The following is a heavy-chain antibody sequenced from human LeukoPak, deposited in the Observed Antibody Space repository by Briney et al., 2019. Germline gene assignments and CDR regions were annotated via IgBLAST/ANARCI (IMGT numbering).Heavy chain of an antibody. CDR3: ARHLHIAVAGRNYYYYGMDV. V-gene: IGHV4-59*08. J-gene: IGHJ6*02. CDR1: GGSISSYY. Sequence: SETLSLTCTVSGGSISSYYWSWIRQPPGKELEWIGYIYYSGSTNYNPSLKSRVTISVDTSKNQFSLKLSSVTAADTAVYYCARHLHIAVAGRNYYYYGMDVWGQGTTVTVSS. D-gene: IGHD6-19*01. CDR2: IYYSGST.